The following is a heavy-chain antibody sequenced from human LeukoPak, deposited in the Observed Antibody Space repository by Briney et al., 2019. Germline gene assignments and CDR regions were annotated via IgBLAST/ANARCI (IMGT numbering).Heavy chain of an antibody. CDR3: ARLGGYSYGYPTDY. CDR1: GGSISGSSYY. D-gene: IGHD5-18*01. V-gene: IGHV4-39*01. CDR2: IYYSGST. J-gene: IGHJ4*02. Sequence: MTSETLSLTCTVSGGSISGSSYYWGWIRQPPGKGLEWIGSIYYSGSTYYNPSLKSRVTISVDTSKNQFSLKLNSVTATDTAVYYCARLGGYSYGYPTDYWGQGTLVTVS.